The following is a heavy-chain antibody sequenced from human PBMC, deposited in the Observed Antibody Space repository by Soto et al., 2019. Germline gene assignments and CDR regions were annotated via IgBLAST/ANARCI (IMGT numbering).Heavy chain of an antibody. J-gene: IGHJ6*03. CDR1: GGSISNYY. CDR2: IYYSGST. Sequence: KASETLSLTCTVSGGSISNYYWSWIRQPPGKGLEWIGYIYYSGSTNYNPSLKSRVTISLDTSKNQFSLKLSSLRSEDTAVYYCARAPVIFGVDRNYYYYMDVWGKGTTVTVSS. V-gene: IGHV4-59*01. D-gene: IGHD3-3*01. CDR3: ARAPVIFGVDRNYYYYMDV.